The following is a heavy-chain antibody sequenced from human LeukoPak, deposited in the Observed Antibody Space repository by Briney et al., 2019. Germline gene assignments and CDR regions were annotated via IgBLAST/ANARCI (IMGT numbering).Heavy chain of an antibody. CDR1: GFTFSSYS. V-gene: IGHV3-21*01. CDR2: ISSSSYI. J-gene: IGHJ3*02. Sequence: GGSLGLSCAASGFTFSSYSMNWVRQAPGKGLEWVSSISSSSYIYYADSVKGRFTISRDNAKNSLYLQMNSLRAEDTAVYYCARGAAAAPPGDWSFDIWGQGTMVTVSS. CDR3: ARGAAAAPPGDWSFDI. D-gene: IGHD6-13*01.